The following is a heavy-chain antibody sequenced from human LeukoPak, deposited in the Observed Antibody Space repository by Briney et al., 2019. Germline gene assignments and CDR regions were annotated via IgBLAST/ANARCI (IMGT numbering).Heavy chain of an antibody. CDR3: AKLAKYFYGAETFYFFEH. V-gene: IGHV3-23*01. CDR2: ITGNGDYT. Sequence: GGSLRLSCAASRFTFSNYAMSWVRQPPGKGLEWVSAITGNGDYTDYADSVKGRFTISRDNFKNTLYLQMNSLRVEDTAVYYCAKLAKYFYGAETFYFFEHWGQGTPVTASS. D-gene: IGHD4/OR15-4a*01. J-gene: IGHJ4*02. CDR1: RFTFSNYA.